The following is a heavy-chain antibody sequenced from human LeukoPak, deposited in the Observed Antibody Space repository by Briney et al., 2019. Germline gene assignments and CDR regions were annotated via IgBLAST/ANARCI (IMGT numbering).Heavy chain of an antibody. CDR1: GFTSSSYW. Sequence: GGSLRLSCAASGFTSSSYWMSWVRQAPGKGLEWVANIKQDGSEKYFVDSVKGRFTISRDNAKNSLYLQMNSLRAEDTAVYYCASGLRTFDYWGQGTQVTVSS. D-gene: IGHD5-12*01. J-gene: IGHJ4*02. CDR2: IKQDGSEK. V-gene: IGHV3-7*01. CDR3: ASGLRTFDY.